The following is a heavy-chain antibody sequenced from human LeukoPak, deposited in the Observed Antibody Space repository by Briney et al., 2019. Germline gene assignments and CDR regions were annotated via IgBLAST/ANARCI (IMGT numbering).Heavy chain of an antibody. CDR1: GYTFTSYY. CDR2: INPSGGST. Sequence: ASVTVSCKASGYTFTSYYMHWVRQAPGQGLEWMGIINPSGGSTSYAQKFQGRVTMTRDTSTSTVYMELSSLRSEDTAVYYCAREPPDRDGMDVWGQGTTVTVSS. J-gene: IGHJ6*02. CDR3: AREPPDRDGMDV. V-gene: IGHV1-46*01. D-gene: IGHD1-14*01.